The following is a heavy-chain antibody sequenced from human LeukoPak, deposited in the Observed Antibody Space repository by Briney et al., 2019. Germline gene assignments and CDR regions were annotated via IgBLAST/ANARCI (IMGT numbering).Heavy chain of an antibody. V-gene: IGHV3-23*01. CDR3: AKHISSWYSFDY. Sequence: GGSLRLSCAASGFTFSHYAMAWVRQAPGKEPEWVSVITGGGGDTYEIDSVKGRFTISRDNSKNTLYLQMNSLRAEDTAVYYCAKHISSWYSFDYWGRGTLVTVSS. CDR2: ITGGGGDT. CDR1: GFTFSHYA. D-gene: IGHD6-13*01. J-gene: IGHJ4*02.